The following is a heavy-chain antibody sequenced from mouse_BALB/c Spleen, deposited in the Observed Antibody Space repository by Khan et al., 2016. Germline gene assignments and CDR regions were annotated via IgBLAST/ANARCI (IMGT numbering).Heavy chain of an antibody. CDR3: ARWLDAMDY. CDR2: ISYSGTT. J-gene: IGHJ4*01. V-gene: IGHV3-2*02. D-gene: IGHD2-2*01. CDR1: GYSITSDYA. Sequence: EVQLVESGPGLVKPSQSLSLTCTVTGYSITSDYAWNWIRQFPGNKLEWMGYISYSGTTTYNPSLKSRISITRDTSKNQFFLQLNSVTTVDTATYYCARWLDAMDYWGQGTSVTVSS.